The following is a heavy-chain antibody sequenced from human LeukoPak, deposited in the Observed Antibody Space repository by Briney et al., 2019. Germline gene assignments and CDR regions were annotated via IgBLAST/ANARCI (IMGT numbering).Heavy chain of an antibody. CDR2: ISWDGGST. D-gene: IGHD1-14*01. CDR1: GFTFDDYA. V-gene: IGHV3-43D*03. J-gene: IGHJ6*03. Sequence: GGSLRLSCAASGFTFDDYAMHWVRHAPGKGLEWVSLISWDGGSTYYADSVKGRFTISRDNSKNSLYLQMNSLRAEDTALYYCAKAGTPPGYYYMDVWGKGTTVTVSS. CDR3: AKAGTPPGYYYMDV.